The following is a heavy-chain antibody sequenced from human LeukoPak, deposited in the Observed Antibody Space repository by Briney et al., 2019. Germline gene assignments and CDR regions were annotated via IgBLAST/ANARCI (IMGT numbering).Heavy chain of an antibody. J-gene: IGHJ4*02. CDR2: LYYTGSI. CDR3: AGNNFYYFAY. Sequence: PSETLSLTCTVSGGSISSGTSYWGWIRQPPGKGLEWIGSLYYTGSIYHNPSLKSRVTISVETSKNQFSLKVTSVTADDTAVYYCAGNNFYYFAYWGQGSLVTVSS. V-gene: IGHV4-39*01. CDR1: GGSISSGTSY. D-gene: IGHD5-24*01.